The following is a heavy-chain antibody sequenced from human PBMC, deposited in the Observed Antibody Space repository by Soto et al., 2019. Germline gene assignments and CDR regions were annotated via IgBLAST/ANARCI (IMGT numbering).Heavy chain of an antibody. Sequence: GRSLRLPYAASGINVSNSYITWVRQAPGKGLEWVSVISSDDRTYYADSVRGRFTISRDYSKNTLYLEMNSLRAGDTAVYHCARDTLGGAYDFCHGGQGTLVTVSS. J-gene: IGHJ4*02. CDR3: ARDTLGGAYDFCH. D-gene: IGHD3-3*01. CDR1: GINVSNSY. CDR2: ISSDDRT. V-gene: IGHV3-66*01.